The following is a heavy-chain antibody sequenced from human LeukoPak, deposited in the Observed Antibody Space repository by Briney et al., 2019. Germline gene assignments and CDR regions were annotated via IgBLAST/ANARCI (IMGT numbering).Heavy chain of an antibody. CDR2: ISYDGSNK. Sequence: GGSLRLSCTASGFTFSSYAMHWVRQAPGKGLEWVAVISYDGSNKYYADSVKGRFTISRDNSKNTLYLQMNSLRAEDTAVYYCARVLNHYYDSSGFDYWGQGTLVTVSS. V-gene: IGHV3-30*04. D-gene: IGHD3-22*01. J-gene: IGHJ4*02. CDR1: GFTFSSYA. CDR3: ARVLNHYYDSSGFDY.